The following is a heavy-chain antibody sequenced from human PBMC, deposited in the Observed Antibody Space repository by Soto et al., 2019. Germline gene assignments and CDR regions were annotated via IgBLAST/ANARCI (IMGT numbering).Heavy chain of an antibody. CDR1: GGSISSGGYY. CDR3: ARVSVGGYYKYNWFDP. CDR2: IYYTGST. V-gene: IGHV4-31*03. D-gene: IGHD3-3*01. Sequence: ASETLSLTCTVSGGSISSGGYYWSWIRQHPGKGLEWIGYIYYTGSTYYNPSLKSRVTISVDTSKNQFSLKLSSVTAADTAVYYCARVSVGGYYKYNWFDPWGQGTLVTVSS. J-gene: IGHJ5*02.